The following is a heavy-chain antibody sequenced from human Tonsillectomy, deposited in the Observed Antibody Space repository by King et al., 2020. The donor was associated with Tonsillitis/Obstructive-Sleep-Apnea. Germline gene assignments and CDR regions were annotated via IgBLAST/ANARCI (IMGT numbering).Heavy chain of an antibody. V-gene: IGHV4-59*01. Sequence: VQLQESGPGLVKPSETLSLTCTVSGGSMSTYYWSWLRQTPGKGLEWIGYIDYSGSNKYNPSLKSRVTISVDTSKNQFSLRLNSVTAADTAVYYCAREGAVMNAFDIWGQGTMVTVSS. CDR2: IDYSGSN. J-gene: IGHJ3*02. D-gene: IGHD2-8*01. CDR1: GGSMSTYY. CDR3: AREGAVMNAFDI.